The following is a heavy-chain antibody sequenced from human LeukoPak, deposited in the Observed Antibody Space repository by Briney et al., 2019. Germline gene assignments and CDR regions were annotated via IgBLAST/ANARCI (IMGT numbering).Heavy chain of an antibody. J-gene: IGHJ3*02. CDR1: GFTFSSYA. V-gene: IGHV3-20*04. CDR3: ARDNFVGVTAVGNAFDI. Sequence: GGSLRLSCAASGFTFSSYAMSWVRQAPGKGLEWVSGINWNGGSTGYADSVKGRFTISRDNAKNSLYLQMNSLRAEDTALYYCARDNFVGVTAVGNAFDIWGQGTMVTVSS. D-gene: IGHD1-26*01. CDR2: INWNGGST.